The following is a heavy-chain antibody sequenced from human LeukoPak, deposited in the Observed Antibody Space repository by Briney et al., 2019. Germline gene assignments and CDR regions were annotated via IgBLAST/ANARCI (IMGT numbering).Heavy chain of an antibody. CDR2: IYYSGST. CDR3: ARIRGYSYGDY. CDR1: GGSISSSSYY. J-gene: IGHJ4*02. V-gene: IGHV4-39*01. Sequence: SETLSLTCTVSGGSISSSSYYWGWIRQPPGKGLEWIGSIYYSGSTYYNPSLKSRVTISVDTSKNQFSLKLSSVTAADTAVYYCARIRGYSYGDYWGQGTLVTVSS. D-gene: IGHD5-18*01.